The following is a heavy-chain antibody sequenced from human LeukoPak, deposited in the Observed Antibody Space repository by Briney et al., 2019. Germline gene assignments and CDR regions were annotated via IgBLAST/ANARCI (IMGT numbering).Heavy chain of an antibody. Sequence: PSETLSLTCAVSGGSISSSNWWSWVRQPPGKGLEWIGEIYHIGSTNYNPSLKSRVTMSVDKSKNQLSLNLSSVTAADTAVYYCARVKSGGSNFDYWGQGTLVTVSS. CDR2: IYHIGST. V-gene: IGHV4-4*02. CDR1: GGSISSSNW. CDR3: ARVKSGGSNFDY. D-gene: IGHD2-15*01. J-gene: IGHJ4*02.